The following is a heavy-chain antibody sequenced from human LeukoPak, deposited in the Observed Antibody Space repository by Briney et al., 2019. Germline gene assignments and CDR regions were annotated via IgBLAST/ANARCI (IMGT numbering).Heavy chain of an antibody. CDR1: GFTFSSYS. CDR3: ARDRDIEVGYYFDY. CDR2: ISYDGSNK. Sequence: GGSLRLSCAASGFTFSSYSMNWVRQAPGKGLEWVAVISYDGSNKYYADSVKGRFTISRDNSKNTLYLQMNSLRAEDTAVYYCARDRDIEVGYYFDYWGQGTLVTVSS. V-gene: IGHV3-30*03. J-gene: IGHJ4*02. D-gene: IGHD5-12*01.